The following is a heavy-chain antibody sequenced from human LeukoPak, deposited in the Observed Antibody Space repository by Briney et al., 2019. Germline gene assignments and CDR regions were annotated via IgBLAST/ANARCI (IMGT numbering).Heavy chain of an antibody. Sequence: GGSLRLSCAAFGFTFSNYGMHWVRKAPGKGLGWVALISYDGSNKYYADSVKGRFTISRDNSKNTLYLQMISLRAEDTAVYYCANYGSVSYFAYWGQGTLVTVSP. V-gene: IGHV3-30*18. CDR3: ANYGSVSYFAY. CDR1: GFTFSNYG. J-gene: IGHJ4*02. CDR2: ISYDGSNK. D-gene: IGHD3-10*01.